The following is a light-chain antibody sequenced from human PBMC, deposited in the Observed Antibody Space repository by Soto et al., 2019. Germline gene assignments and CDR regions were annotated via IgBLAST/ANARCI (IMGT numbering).Light chain of an antibody. CDR1: QSLLYNNTYNY. V-gene: IGKV2-28*01. CDR3: MQALQTRT. CDR2: LGS. J-gene: IGKJ1*01. Sequence: EIVMTQSPLTLPVTPGEPASISCRSSQSLLYNNTYNYLDWYVQKPGQSPQLLIYLGSNRASGVPDRFSGSGSGTDFTLKISRVEAEDVGVYYCMQALQTRTFGQGTKVDIK.